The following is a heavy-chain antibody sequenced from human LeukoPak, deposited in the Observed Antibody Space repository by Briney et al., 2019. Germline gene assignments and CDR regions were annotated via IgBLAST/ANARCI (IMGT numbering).Heavy chain of an antibody. D-gene: IGHD6-19*01. CDR3: ASLGHYSSGD. CDR1: GYSISSGYY. CDR2: IYHSGST. Sequence: PSETLSLTCTVSGYSISSGYYWGWIRQPPGKGLEWIGSIYHSGSTYYNPSLKSRVTISVDTSKNQFSLKLSSVTAADTAVYYCASLGHYSSGDWGQGTLVTVSS. J-gene: IGHJ4*02. V-gene: IGHV4-38-2*02.